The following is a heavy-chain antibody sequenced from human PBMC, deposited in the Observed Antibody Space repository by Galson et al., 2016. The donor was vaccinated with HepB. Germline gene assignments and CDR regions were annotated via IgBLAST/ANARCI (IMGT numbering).Heavy chain of an antibody. CDR2: IYSSGYS. V-gene: IGHV4-31*03. D-gene: IGHD4-17*01. CDR3: ARDSSSGLRTFDV. Sequence: LTCTVSGGSISSGDYYWTWIRQRPAKGLEWIGYIYSSGYSYSNPSLKNRLAISADTSKNQFSLKLNSVTAADTAVSSCARDSSSGLRTFDVWGQGRMVTVSS. J-gene: IGHJ3*01. CDR1: GGSISSGDYY.